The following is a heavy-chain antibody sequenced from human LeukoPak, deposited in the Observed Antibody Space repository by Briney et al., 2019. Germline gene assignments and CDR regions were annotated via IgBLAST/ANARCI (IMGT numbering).Heavy chain of an antibody. J-gene: IGHJ3*02. Sequence: PWGSLRLSCAASGFTFSNYGMSWVRQATGKGLEWVSAIGTAGDTYYPGSVKGRFTISRENAKNSLYLQMNSLRAGDTAVYYCARVKSYRSGGLDAFDIWGQGTMVTVSS. D-gene: IGHD6-19*01. V-gene: IGHV3-13*01. CDR1: GFTFSNYG. CDR2: IGTAGDT. CDR3: ARVKSYRSGGLDAFDI.